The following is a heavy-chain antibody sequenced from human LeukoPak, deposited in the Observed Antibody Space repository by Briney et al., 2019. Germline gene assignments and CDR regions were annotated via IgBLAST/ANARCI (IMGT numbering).Heavy chain of an antibody. Sequence: PSETLSLTCSVSGGSLSSSSYYWGWIRQAPGRGLEWIGNIYYSGSTYYSPSLKSRVTISLDTSKNQFSLKLNSVTAADTAVYYCARQFYESRSPHAEYFQQWGQGTLVTVSS. D-gene: IGHD3-22*01. CDR1: GGSLSSSSYY. CDR2: IYYSGST. V-gene: IGHV4-39*01. CDR3: ARQFYESRSPHAEYFQQ. J-gene: IGHJ1*01.